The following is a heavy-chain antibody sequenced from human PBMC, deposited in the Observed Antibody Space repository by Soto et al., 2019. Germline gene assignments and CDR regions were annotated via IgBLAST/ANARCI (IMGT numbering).Heavy chain of an antibody. D-gene: IGHD3-22*01. V-gene: IGHV4-59*01. J-gene: IGHJ4*02. CDR2: IYYNGNI. CDR3: AAGRGYFGSEF. CDR1: GGSITSYY. Sequence: QVQLQESGPGLVKPLETLSLTCTVPGGSITSYYWSWVRQPPGKGLEWIGYIYYNGNINYNPSLKSRLTLSLGPAKNQFAPRLSPGTAAEKGVYFRAAGRGYFGSEFWGQGTLVTVSS.